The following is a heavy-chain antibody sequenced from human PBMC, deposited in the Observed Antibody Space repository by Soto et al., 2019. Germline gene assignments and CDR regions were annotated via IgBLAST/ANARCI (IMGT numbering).Heavy chain of an antibody. CDR1: GFTFSTYA. Sequence: GSLRLSCAASGFTFSTYAMSWVRQAPGKGLEWVSAISGSGDSTYSADSVRGRFTISRDNSINTLYLQMNSLGNEDTAVYYCAHPRGYGVFDAYDIWGQGTMVTVSS. CDR3: AHPRGYGVFDAYDI. J-gene: IGHJ3*02. D-gene: IGHD4-17*01. CDR2: ISGSGDST. V-gene: IGHV3-23*01.